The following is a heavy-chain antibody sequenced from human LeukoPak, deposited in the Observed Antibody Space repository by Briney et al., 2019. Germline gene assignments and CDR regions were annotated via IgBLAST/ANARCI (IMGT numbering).Heavy chain of an antibody. CDR1: GGSISSYY. CDR3: ARHTTILGHFAY. J-gene: IGHJ4*02. CDR2: IYYSGST. D-gene: IGHD3-3*01. V-gene: IGHV4-59*08. Sequence: SETLSLTCTVSGGSISSYYWSWIRQPPGKGLEWIGYIYYSGSTNYNPSLKSRVTISVDTSKTQFSLKLSSVTAADTAVYYCARHTTILGHFAYWGQGTLVTVSS.